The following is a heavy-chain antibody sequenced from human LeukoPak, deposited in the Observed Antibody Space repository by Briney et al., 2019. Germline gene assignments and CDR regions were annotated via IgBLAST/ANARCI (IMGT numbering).Heavy chain of an antibody. J-gene: IGHJ4*02. V-gene: IGHV1-2*02. Sequence: ASVKVSCKASGYTFTGYYMHWVRQAPGQGLEWMGWINPNSGGTNYAQKFQGRVTMTRDTSISTAYMELSRLRSDDTAVYYCARVRDLWSGDFDYWGQGTMVTVSS. CDR3: ARVRDLWSGDFDY. D-gene: IGHD3-10*01. CDR2: INPNSGGT. CDR1: GYTFTGYY.